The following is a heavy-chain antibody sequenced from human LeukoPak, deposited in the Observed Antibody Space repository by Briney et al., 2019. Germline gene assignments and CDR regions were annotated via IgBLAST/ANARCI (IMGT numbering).Heavy chain of an antibody. CDR3: AKDTIIAAPQRISDGMDV. J-gene: IGHJ6*02. D-gene: IGHD6-13*01. CDR1: GFTFDDYA. CDR2: ISWNSGSI. Sequence: PGGSLRLSCAASGFTFDDYAMHWVRQAPGKGLEWVSGISWNSGSIGCADSVKGRFTISRDNAKNSLYLQMNSLRAEDTALYYCAKDTIIAAPQRISDGMDVWGQGTTVTVSS. V-gene: IGHV3-9*01.